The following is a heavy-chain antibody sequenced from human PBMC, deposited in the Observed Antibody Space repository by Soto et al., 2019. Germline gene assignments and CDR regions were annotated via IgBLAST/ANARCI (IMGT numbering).Heavy chain of an antibody. Sequence: ASVKVSCKASGNTFTSYGISWVRQAPGQGLEWMGWISAYNGNTNYAQKLQGRVTMTTDTSTSTAYMELRSLRSDDTAVYYCARDGPTYCGPDCYSHYWGQGTPVSVSS. CDR3: ARDGPTYCGPDCYSHY. CDR2: ISAYNGNT. D-gene: IGHD2-21*02. V-gene: IGHV1-18*04. J-gene: IGHJ4*02. CDR1: GNTFTSYG.